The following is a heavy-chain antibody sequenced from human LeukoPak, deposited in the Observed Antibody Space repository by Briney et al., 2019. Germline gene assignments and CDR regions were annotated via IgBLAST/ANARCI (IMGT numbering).Heavy chain of an antibody. Sequence: ASVKVSCKASGYTFTSYAMHWVRQAPGQRLEWMGWINAGNGNTKYSQKFQGRVTITRDTSASTAYMELSSLRSEDTAVYYCARGGSSSWYVSQLSNNWFDPWGQGTLVTVSS. J-gene: IGHJ5*02. V-gene: IGHV1-3*01. D-gene: IGHD6-13*01. CDR1: GYTFTSYA. CDR3: ARGGSSSWYVSQLSNNWFDP. CDR2: INAGNGNT.